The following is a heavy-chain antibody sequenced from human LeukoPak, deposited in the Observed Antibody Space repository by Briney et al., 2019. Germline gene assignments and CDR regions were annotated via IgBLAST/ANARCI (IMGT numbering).Heavy chain of an antibody. CDR1: GYSFTDYW. Sequence: GESLKISREGSGYSFTDYWIGLVRQTPGKGLEWMGIIYPGDSDTRYSPSFQGQVTISADKSISTAYLQWSSLKASDTAMYYCARRGGLYGSGSYRFDPWGQGTLVTVSS. J-gene: IGHJ5*02. CDR3: ARRGGLYGSGSYRFDP. CDR2: IYPGDSDT. D-gene: IGHD3-10*01. V-gene: IGHV5-51*01.